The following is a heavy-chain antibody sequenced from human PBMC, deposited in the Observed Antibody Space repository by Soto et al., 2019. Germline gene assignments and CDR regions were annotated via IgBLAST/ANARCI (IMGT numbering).Heavy chain of an antibody. CDR1: GYSFTDYW. Sequence: PGESLKISCQASGYSFTDYWLGWVRQVPGKGLEWVALIYPDDSDTRYSPSFQGQVTISADKSISTAYLQWGSLKASDTAMYYCARWWVATVLRESPGFMDVWGKGTMVTVSS. J-gene: IGHJ6*03. V-gene: IGHV5-51*01. CDR3: ARWWVATVLRESPGFMDV. D-gene: IGHD3-10*01. CDR2: IYPDDSDT.